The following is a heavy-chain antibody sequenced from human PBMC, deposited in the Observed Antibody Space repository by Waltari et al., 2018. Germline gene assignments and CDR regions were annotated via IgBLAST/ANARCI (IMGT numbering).Heavy chain of an antibody. CDR3: ARRPQKGSGSYFS. V-gene: IGHV4-34*01. D-gene: IGHD1-26*01. Sequence: QVQLQQWGAGLLKPSETLSLTCAVYGGSFSGYYWSWIRQPPGKGLEWIGEINHSGITNYNPSLKSRVTISVDTSKNQFSLKLSSVTAADTAVYYCARRPQKGSGSYFSWGQGTLVTVSS. J-gene: IGHJ4*02. CDR1: GGSFSGYY. CDR2: INHSGIT.